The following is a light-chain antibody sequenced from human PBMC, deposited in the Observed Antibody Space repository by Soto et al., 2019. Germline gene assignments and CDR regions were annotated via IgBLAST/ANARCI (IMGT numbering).Light chain of an antibody. CDR1: QTISSW. V-gene: IGKV1-5*03. J-gene: IGKJ1*01. CDR2: KAS. Sequence: DIQMTQSPSTLSGSVGDRVTITCRVSQTISSWLAWYQHKPGKAPKLLIYKASTLKSEVPSRFRGSGSGTEFTLTISSLQPDDFANYYCQHYNSYSEAFGQGTKVEL. CDR3: QHYNSYSEA.